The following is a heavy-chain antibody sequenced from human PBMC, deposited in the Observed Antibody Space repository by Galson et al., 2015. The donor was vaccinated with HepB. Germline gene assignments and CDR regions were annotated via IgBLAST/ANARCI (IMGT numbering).Heavy chain of an antibody. CDR1: GFTFSSYG. CDR2: IRYDGSNK. V-gene: IGHV3-30*02. Sequence: SLRLSCAASGFTFSSYGMHWVRQAPGKGLEWVAFIRYDGSNKYYADSVKGRFTISRDNSKNTLYLQMNSLRAEDTAVYYCAKDLEVATIWEHPQRQTLPYDYWGQGTLVTVSS. CDR3: AKDLEVATIWEHPQRQTLPYDY. D-gene: IGHD5-12*01. J-gene: IGHJ4*02.